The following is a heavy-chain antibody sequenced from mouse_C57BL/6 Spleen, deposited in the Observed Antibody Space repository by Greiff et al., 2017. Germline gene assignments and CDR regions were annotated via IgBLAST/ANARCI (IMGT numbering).Heavy chain of an antibody. CDR1: GYTFTDYY. V-gene: IGHV1-75*01. CDR3: ARLAYYSNYRAMDY. Sequence: QVQLQQSGPELVKPGASVKISCKASGYTFTDYYINWVKQRPGQGLEWIGWIFPGSGSTYYNEKFKCKAKLTVDKSSSTAYMLLSSLTSEDSAVYFCARLAYYSNYRAMDYWGQGTSVAVSS. CDR2: IFPGSGST. J-gene: IGHJ4*01. D-gene: IGHD2-5*01.